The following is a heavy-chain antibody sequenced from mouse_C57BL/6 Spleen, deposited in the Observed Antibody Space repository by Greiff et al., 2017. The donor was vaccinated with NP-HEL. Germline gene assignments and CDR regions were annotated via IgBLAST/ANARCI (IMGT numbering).Heavy chain of an antibody. CDR2: ISYDGSN. CDR3: ARRGYYGSTYFDY. CDR1: GYSITSGYY. V-gene: IGHV3-6*01. J-gene: IGHJ2*01. Sequence: EVQLQQSGPGLVKPSQSLSLTCSVTGYSITSGYYWNWIRQFPGNKLEWMGYISYDGSNNYNPSLKNRISITRDTSKNQFFLKLNSVTTEDTATYDCARRGYYGSTYFDYWGQGTTLTVSS. D-gene: IGHD1-1*01.